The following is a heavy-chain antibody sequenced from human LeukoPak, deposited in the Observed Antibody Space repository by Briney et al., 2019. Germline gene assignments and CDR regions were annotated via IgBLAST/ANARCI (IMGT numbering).Heavy chain of an antibody. D-gene: IGHD5-12*01. V-gene: IGHV3-74*01. Sequence: VQPGGSLRLSCAASGFSFTSYWMHWVRQAPGKGLVWVSHINTDGSSTTYADSVKGRFSISRDNAKNTLYLQMNSLRAEDTAVYYCARDIGYSAHKEGYWGQGTLVTVSS. J-gene: IGHJ4*02. CDR3: ARDIGYSAHKEGY. CDR2: INTDGSST. CDR1: GFSFTSYW.